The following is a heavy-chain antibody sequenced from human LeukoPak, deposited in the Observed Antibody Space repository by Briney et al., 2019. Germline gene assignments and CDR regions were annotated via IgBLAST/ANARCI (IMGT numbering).Heavy chain of an antibody. Sequence: PGGSLRLSCAASGFSVNSDYMSWVRQAPGKGLEWVSVIYYGGTTYYADSVKGRFAISRDISKNTLYLQMNSLRAEDTAVYHCARGLYGSGTYGGFDYWGQGTLVTVSS. V-gene: IGHV3-53*01. J-gene: IGHJ4*02. CDR3: ARGLYGSGTYGGFDY. CDR1: GFSVNSDY. CDR2: IYYGGTT. D-gene: IGHD3-10*01.